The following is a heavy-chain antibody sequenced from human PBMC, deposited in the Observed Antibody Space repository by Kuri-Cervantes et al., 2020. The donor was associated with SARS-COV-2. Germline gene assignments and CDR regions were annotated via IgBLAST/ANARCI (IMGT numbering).Heavy chain of an antibody. V-gene: IGHV3-53*01. D-gene: IGHD4-17*01. CDR3: ARERYGDYVSPYQYYGMDV. Sequence: GESLKISCAASGLTVRSNYMSWVRQAPGKGLEWVSVIYSGGSTYYADSVEGRFTISRDSSKNMLYLQMNSLRAEDTAVYYCARERYGDYVSPYQYYGMDVWGQGTTVTAP. CDR2: IYSGGST. CDR1: GLTVRSNY. J-gene: IGHJ6*02.